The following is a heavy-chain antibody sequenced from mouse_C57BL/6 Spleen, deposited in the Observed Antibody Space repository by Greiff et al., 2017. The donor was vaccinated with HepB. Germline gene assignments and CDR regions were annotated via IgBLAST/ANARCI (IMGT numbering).Heavy chain of an antibody. D-gene: IGHD3-2*02. J-gene: IGHJ3*01. CDR1: GYSITSGYY. CDR2: ISYDGSN. CDR3: ARGGPQDWFAY. V-gene: IGHV3-6*01. Sequence: EVKLVESGPGLVKPSQSLSLTCSVTGYSITSGYYWNWIRQFPGNKLEWMGYISYDGSNNYNPSLKNRISITRDTSKNQFFLKLNSVTTEDTATYYCARGGPQDWFAYWGQGTLVTVSA.